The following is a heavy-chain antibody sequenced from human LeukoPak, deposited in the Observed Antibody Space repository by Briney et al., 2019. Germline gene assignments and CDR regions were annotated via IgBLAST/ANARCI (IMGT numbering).Heavy chain of an antibody. CDR1: GFTFSSYW. V-gene: IGHV3-7*01. CDR2: IKQDGSEK. D-gene: IGHD3-22*01. Sequence: GGSLRLSCAASGFTFSSYWMSWVRQAPGKGLEWVANIKQDGSEKYYADSVKGRFTISRDNAKNSLYLQMNRLRAEDMAVYYCAREPIGADLEAITMIVDGRSDYWGREPWSPSPQ. J-gene: IGHJ4*02. CDR3: AREPIGADLEAITMIVDGRSDY.